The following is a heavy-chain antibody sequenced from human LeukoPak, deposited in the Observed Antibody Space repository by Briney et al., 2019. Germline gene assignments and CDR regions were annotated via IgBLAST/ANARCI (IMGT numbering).Heavy chain of an antibody. CDR1: GGSISSGGYY. Sequence: PSETLSLTCTVSGGSISSGGYYWSWIRQHPGKGLEWIGYIYYSGSTYYNPSLKSRVTISVDTSKNQFSLKLSSVTAADTAVYYCARTMVREVTFDYWGQGTLVTVSS. V-gene: IGHV4-31*03. CDR3: ARTMVREVTFDY. J-gene: IGHJ4*02. CDR2: IYYSGST. D-gene: IGHD3-10*01.